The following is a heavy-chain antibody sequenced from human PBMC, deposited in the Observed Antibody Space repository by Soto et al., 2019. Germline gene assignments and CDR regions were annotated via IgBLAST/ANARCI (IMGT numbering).Heavy chain of an antibody. V-gene: IGHV5-10-1*01. CDR2: IDPSDSYT. CDR3: ARPKYCSSTSCYMEGMGANYYYGMDV. CDR1: GYSFTSYW. D-gene: IGHD2-2*02. J-gene: IGHJ6*02. Sequence: GESLKISCKGSGYSFTSYWISWVRQMPGKGLEWMGRIDPSDSYTNYSPSFQGHVTISADKSISTAYLQWSSLKASDTAMYYCARPKYCSSTSCYMEGMGANYYYGMDVWGQGTTVTVSS.